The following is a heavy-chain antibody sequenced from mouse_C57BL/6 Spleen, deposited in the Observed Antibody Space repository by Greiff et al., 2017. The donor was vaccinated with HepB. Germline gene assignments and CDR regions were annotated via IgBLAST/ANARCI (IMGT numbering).Heavy chain of an antibody. CDR2: IYPGDGDT. D-gene: IGHD2-5*01. CDR1: GYAFSSSW. J-gene: IGHJ4*01. CDR3: VYSNYYYYAMDY. Sequence: LVESGPELVKPGASVKISCKASGYAFSSSWMNWVKQRPGKGLEWIGRIYPGDGDTNYNGKFKGKATLTADKSSSTAYMQLSSLTSEDSAVYFCVYSNYYYYAMDYWGQGTSVTVSS. V-gene: IGHV1-82*01.